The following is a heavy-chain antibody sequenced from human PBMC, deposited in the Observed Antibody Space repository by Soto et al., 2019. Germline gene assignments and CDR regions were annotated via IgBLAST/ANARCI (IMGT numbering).Heavy chain of an antibody. Sequence: QVQLVQSGAEVKKPGASVKVSCKASGYAFNTYGINCVRQAPGQGLELMGWISGYDGKTTYAEKFQYRVTMTADTSTSTAYMELRSLTSEDTAVYYCARDPHDFWTSYWFDPWGQGTLVTVAS. V-gene: IGHV1-18*01. CDR2: ISGYDGKT. CDR3: ARDPHDFWTSYWFDP. D-gene: IGHD3-3*01. CDR1: GYAFNTYG. J-gene: IGHJ5*02.